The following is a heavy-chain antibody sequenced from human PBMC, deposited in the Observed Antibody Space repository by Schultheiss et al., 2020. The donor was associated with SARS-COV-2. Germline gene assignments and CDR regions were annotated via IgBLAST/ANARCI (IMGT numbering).Heavy chain of an antibody. Sequence: ASVKVSCKASGYTFTGYYMHWVRQAPGQGLEWMGLINPSSGTTTYAQKFQGRVTITRDTSASTAYMELSSLRSEDTAVYYCARSVGGYCSSTSCYGGNWFDPWGQGTLVTVSS. V-gene: IGHV1-46*01. CDR3: ARSVGGYCSSTSCYGGNWFDP. J-gene: IGHJ5*02. CDR1: GYTFTGYY. D-gene: IGHD2-2*01. CDR2: INPSSGTT.